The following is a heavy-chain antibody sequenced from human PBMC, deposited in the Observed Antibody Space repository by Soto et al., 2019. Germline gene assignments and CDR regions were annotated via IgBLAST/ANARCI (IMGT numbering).Heavy chain of an antibody. V-gene: IGHV3-33*01. J-gene: IGHJ4*02. Sequence: QVQLVESGGGVVQPGRSLRLSCAASGFTFSSYGMHWVRQAPGKGLEWVEVIWYDVSNKYYADSVKGRFTISRDNSKNTLYLQMNSLRAEDTAVYYCARVRDYVWGSYREYYFDYWGQGTLVTVSS. CDR3: ARVRDYVWGSYREYYFDY. D-gene: IGHD3-16*02. CDR2: IWYDVSNK. CDR1: GFTFSSYG.